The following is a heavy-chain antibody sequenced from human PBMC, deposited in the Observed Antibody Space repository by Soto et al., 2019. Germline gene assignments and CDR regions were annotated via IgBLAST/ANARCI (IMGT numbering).Heavy chain of an antibody. V-gene: IGHV3-74*01. CDR2: INSDGSST. CDR1: GFTFSSSW. D-gene: IGHD3-3*01. Sequence: EVQLVESGGGLVQPGGSLRLSCAASGFTFSSSWMHWVRQAPGKGLVWVSRINSDGSSTSYADSVKGRFTISRDNAKNTLYLQMNSLRAEDTAVYYCARGGVLSGFNWFETWGQGTLVTVAS. CDR3: ARGGVLSGFNWFET. J-gene: IGHJ5*02.